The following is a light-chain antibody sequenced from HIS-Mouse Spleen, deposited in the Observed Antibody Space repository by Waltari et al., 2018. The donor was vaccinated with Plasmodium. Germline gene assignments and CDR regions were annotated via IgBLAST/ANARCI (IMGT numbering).Light chain of an antibody. V-gene: IGLV3-1*01. CDR1: KLGDKY. Sequence: SYELTQPPSVSVSPGQTASITCSGDKLGDKYACWYQQKPGQSPVLGIYQDSKRPSGIPERFSGSNSANTATLTIGGTQAMDEADYYCQAWDSSTVVFGGGTKLTVL. CDR3: QAWDSSTVV. J-gene: IGLJ2*01. CDR2: QDS.